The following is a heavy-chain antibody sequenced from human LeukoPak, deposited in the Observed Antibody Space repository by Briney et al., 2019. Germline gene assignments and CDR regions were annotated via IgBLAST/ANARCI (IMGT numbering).Heavy chain of an antibody. V-gene: IGHV3-48*04. CDR2: ISGSGDTT. D-gene: IGHD6-19*01. J-gene: IGHJ4*02. CDR3: ARDEQWLFPYYFDY. Sequence: GGSLRLSCAASGFTFSSYTMNWVRQAPGKGLEWVSYISGSGDTTYYADSVQGRFTISRDNAKNSLYLQMNSLRAEDTAVYYCARDEQWLFPYYFDYWGQGTLVTVSS. CDR1: GFTFSSYT.